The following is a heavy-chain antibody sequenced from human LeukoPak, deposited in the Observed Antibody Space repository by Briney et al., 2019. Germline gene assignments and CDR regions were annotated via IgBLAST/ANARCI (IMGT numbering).Heavy chain of an antibody. Sequence: SETLSLTCTVSGGSISGYYWSWIRQSPGKGLESIGFIYYTGSTNYNPSLRSRVTISVDTSKNQFSLKLSSVTAADTAVYYCARPRLLYGSGPTLVWGPGTLVTVSS. CDR1: GGSISGYY. V-gene: IGHV4-59*12. J-gene: IGHJ4*02. D-gene: IGHD3-10*01. CDR3: ARPRLLYGSGPTLV. CDR2: IYYTGST.